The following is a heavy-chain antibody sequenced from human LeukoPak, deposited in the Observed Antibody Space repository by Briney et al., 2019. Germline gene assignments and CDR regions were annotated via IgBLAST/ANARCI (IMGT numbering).Heavy chain of an antibody. V-gene: IGHV3-48*01. J-gene: IGHJ5*02. CDR2: ISSSSSTI. Sequence: GGSLRLSCAASVFTFSYHSMNWVPQAPGKGLEWLSYISSSSSTIYYADSVKGRFTISRDDAKNSLYLQMNSLRADDTAVYYCAADPVPWGQGTLVTVSS. CDR3: AADPVP. CDR1: VFTFSYHS.